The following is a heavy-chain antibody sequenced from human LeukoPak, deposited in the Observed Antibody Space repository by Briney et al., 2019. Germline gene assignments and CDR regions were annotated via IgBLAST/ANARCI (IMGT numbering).Heavy chain of an antibody. V-gene: IGHV3-21*01. CDR1: GFTFSSYS. CDR2: ISSSSSYI. J-gene: IGHJ4*02. D-gene: IGHD2-15*01. CDR3: ARGDGGSPRPY. Sequence: GGSLRLSCAASGFTFSSYSMNWVRQAPGKGLEWVSAISSSSSYIFYADSVKGRFTIYRDNAKNSLYLQMNSLRVDDMGVYSCARGDGGSPRPYWGQGPLVTVSS.